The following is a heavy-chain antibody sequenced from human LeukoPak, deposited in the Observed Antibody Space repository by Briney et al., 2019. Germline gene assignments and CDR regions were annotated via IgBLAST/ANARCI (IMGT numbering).Heavy chain of an antibody. D-gene: IGHD3-10*01. V-gene: IGHV3-43*01. CDR1: GFTFDDYT. CDR3: AKGYRIVSGSLDY. Sequence: GGSLRLSCAASGFTFDDYTMHWVRQAPGKGLEWVSLISWDGGNTFYADSVKGRFTISRDNSKNSLYLQMNSLRTEDTALYYCAKGYRIVSGSLDYWGQGTLVAVSS. CDR2: ISWDGGNT. J-gene: IGHJ4*02.